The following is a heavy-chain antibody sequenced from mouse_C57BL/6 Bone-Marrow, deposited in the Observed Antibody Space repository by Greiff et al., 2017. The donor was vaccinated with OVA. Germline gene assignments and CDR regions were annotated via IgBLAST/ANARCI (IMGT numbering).Heavy chain of an antibody. J-gene: IGHJ2*01. CDR1: GYTFTSYW. D-gene: IGHD4-1*01. CDR3: ARRRNWVYFDY. Sequence: VKLQQPGAELVKPGASVKLSCKASGYTFTSYWMHWVKQRPGQGLEWIGMIHPNSGSTNYNEKFKSKATLTVDKSSSTAYMQLSSLTSEDSAVYYCARRRNWVYFDYWGQGTTFTVSS. V-gene: IGHV1-64*01. CDR2: IHPNSGST.